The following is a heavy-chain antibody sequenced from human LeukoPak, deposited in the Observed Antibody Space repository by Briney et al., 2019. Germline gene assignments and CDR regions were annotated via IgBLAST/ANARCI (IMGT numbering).Heavy chain of an antibody. CDR3: AKDPDSSSWYGGDY. V-gene: IGHV3-23*01. Sequence: GGSLRLSCAASGFTFSSHVMSWVRQAPGKGLEWVSGISGSGGSTYYADSVKGRFTISRDNSKNTLYLQMNSLRAEDTAVYYCAKDPDSSSWYGGDYWGQGTLVTVSS. CDR2: ISGSGGST. CDR1: GFTFSSHV. J-gene: IGHJ4*02. D-gene: IGHD6-13*01.